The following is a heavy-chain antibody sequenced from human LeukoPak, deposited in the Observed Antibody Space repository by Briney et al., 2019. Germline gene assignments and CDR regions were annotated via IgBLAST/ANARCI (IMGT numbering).Heavy chain of an antibody. CDR3: ARADYDFWSGYLSLFDY. V-gene: IGHV3-7*01. D-gene: IGHD3-3*01. CDR1: GFTFSSYW. Sequence: GGSLRLSCAASGFTFSSYWMSWVRQAPGKGLEWVANIKQDGSEKYYVDSVKGRFTISRDNAKNSLYLQMNSLRAEDTAVYYCARADYDFWSGYLSLFDYWGQGTLVTVSS. J-gene: IGHJ4*02. CDR2: IKQDGSEK.